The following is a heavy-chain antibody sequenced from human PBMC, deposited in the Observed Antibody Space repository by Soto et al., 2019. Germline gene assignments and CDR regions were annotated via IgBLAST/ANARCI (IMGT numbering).Heavy chain of an antibody. CDR3: ATAAGRGHAFDI. V-gene: IGHV3-7*01. CDR1: GFTFSSYW. CDR2: IKQDGSEK. Sequence: GGSLRLSCAASGFTFSSYWMSWVRQAPGKGLEWVANIKQDGSEKYYVESVKGRFTISRDNAKNSLYLQMNSLRAEDTAVYYCATAAGRGHAFDIWGQGTMVTVSS. J-gene: IGHJ3*02. D-gene: IGHD6-13*01.